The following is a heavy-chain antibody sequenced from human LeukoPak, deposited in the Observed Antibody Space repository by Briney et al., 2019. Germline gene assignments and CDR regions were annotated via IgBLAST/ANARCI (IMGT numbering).Heavy chain of an antibody. D-gene: IGHD2-2*01. CDR3: AKDARASSTSCNFDY. Sequence: GGSLRLSCAASGFTFSNYAMTWVRQAPGKGLEWVSPISGSGGSTYYADSVKGRFTISRDNSKNTLYLQMNGLRAEDTAVYYCAKDARASSTSCNFDYWGQGTLVTVSS. CDR2: ISGSGGST. J-gene: IGHJ4*02. CDR1: GFTFSNYA. V-gene: IGHV3-23*01.